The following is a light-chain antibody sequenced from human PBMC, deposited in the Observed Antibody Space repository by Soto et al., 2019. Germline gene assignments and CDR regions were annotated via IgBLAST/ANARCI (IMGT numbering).Light chain of an antibody. Sequence: DIQMTQSPSSVSASVGDRVSITCRASQGISNWLAWYQQKPGRAPKLLIYTGSSLQSGVPSRFSGTGSGTDFTLTISSLQPEDVATDYCQQANSVLLTFGGGTKVEIK. J-gene: IGKJ4*01. CDR3: QQANSVLLT. CDR1: QGISNW. V-gene: IGKV1-12*01. CDR2: TGS.